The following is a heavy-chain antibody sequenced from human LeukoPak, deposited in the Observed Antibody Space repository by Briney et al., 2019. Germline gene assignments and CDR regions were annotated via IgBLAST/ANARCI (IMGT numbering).Heavy chain of an antibody. V-gene: IGHV1-18*01. D-gene: IGHD2-2*01. Sequence: GASVKVSCKASGYTLTSYGISWVRQAPGQGLEWMGWISAYNGNTRYAQKLQGRVTMTTDSSTSTAYMELRNLRSDDTAVYYCARGPIIDIVVIPAAADYYHMDVWGKGTTVTVSS. CDR3: ARGPIIDIVVIPAAADYYHMDV. CDR1: GYTLTSYG. J-gene: IGHJ6*03. CDR2: ISAYNGNT.